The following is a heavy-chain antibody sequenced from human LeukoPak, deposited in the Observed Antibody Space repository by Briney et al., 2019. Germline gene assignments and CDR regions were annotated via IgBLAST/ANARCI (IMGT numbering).Heavy chain of an antibody. D-gene: IGHD1-26*01. J-gene: IGHJ5*02. CDR3: ARRSGSYRFDP. Sequence: SETLSLTCTVSGGSISSSSYYWGWIRQPPGKGLEWIGSIYYSGSTYYNPSLKSRVTISVDTSKNQFSLKLSSVTAADTAVYYCARRSGSYRFDPWGQGSLVTVPS. V-gene: IGHV4-39*01. CDR2: IYYSGST. CDR1: GGSISSSSYY.